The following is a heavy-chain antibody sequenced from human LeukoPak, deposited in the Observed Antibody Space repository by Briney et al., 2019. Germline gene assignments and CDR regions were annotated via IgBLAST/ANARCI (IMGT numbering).Heavy chain of an antibody. CDR1: GFTFSDYA. D-gene: IGHD2-21*02. J-gene: IGHJ4*02. CDR3: AKDSPSVTATPHDY. Sequence: GGSLRLSCAASGFTFSDYAMSWVRQAPGKGLDWVSTISSYGGSTYYADSVKGRFTISRDNSKNTLYLQMNSLRAEDTALYFCAKDSPSVTATPHDYWGQGALVTVSS. CDR2: ISSYGGST. V-gene: IGHV3-23*01.